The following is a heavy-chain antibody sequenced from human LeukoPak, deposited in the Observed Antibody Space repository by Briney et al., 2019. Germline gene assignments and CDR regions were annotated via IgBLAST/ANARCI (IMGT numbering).Heavy chain of an antibody. D-gene: IGHD4-17*01. V-gene: IGHV3-33*01. Sequence: GGSLRFSCAASGFTFSSYGMHWVRQAPGKGLEWVAVIWYDGSNKYYADSVKGRFTISRDNSKNTLYLQMNSLRAEDTAVYYCARELYGDYSNWFDPWGQGTLVTVSS. CDR3: ARELYGDYSNWFDP. J-gene: IGHJ5*02. CDR2: IWYDGSNK. CDR1: GFTFSSYG.